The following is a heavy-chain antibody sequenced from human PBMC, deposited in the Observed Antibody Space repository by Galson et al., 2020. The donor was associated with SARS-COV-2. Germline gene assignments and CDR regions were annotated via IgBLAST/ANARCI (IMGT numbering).Heavy chain of an antibody. D-gene: IGHD2-2*03. CDR2: TYYRSKWYN. J-gene: IGHJ6*03. CDR1: GDSVSSNSAA. Sequence: SQTLSLTCAISGDSVSSNSAAWNWIRQSPSRGLEWLGRTYYRSKWYNDYAVSVKSRITINPDTSKNQFSLQLNSVTPKDTAVYFCARGRRDGYDYYYYDMCVWGKGTTVTVSS. V-gene: IGHV6-1*01. CDR3: ARGRRDGYDYYYYDMCV.